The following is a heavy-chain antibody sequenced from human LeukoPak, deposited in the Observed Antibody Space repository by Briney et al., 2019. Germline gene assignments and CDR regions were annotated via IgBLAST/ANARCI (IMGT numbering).Heavy chain of an antibody. V-gene: IGHV4-38-2*01. CDR3: ASALTTVTQFDY. Sequence: PSETLSLTCAVSGYSISSGYYWGWIRQPPGKGLEWIGSIYHSGSTYYNPSLKSRVTISVDTSKNQFSLKLSSVTAADTAVYYCASALTTVTQFDYWGQGTLVTVSS. D-gene: IGHD4-17*01. CDR2: IYHSGST. CDR1: GYSISSGYY. J-gene: IGHJ4*02.